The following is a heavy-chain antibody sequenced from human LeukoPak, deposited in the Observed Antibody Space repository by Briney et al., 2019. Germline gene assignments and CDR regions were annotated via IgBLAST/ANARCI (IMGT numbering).Heavy chain of an antibody. CDR3: AKRAVAGTGRGFDI. CDR2: ISGSGDST. CDR1: GFTFSSYA. Sequence: GGSLRLSCAASGFTFSSYAMNWVRQAPGKGLEWVSLISGSGDSTDYADSVKGRFTISRDNSKNTLYLQINSLRADDTAVYYCAKRAVAGTGRGFDIWGQGTLITVSS. J-gene: IGHJ3*02. V-gene: IGHV3-23*01. D-gene: IGHD6-19*01.